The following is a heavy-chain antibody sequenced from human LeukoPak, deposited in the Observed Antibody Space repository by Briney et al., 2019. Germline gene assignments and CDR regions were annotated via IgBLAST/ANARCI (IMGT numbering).Heavy chain of an antibody. CDR2: IYYSGST. V-gene: IGHV4-61*01. CDR3: ARGRDWFDP. J-gene: IGHJ5*02. Sequence: SETLSLTCTVSGGSVSSGSYYWSWLRQPPGKGLDWIGYIYYSGSTNYNPSLKSRVTISVDTSKNQFSLKLSSVTAADTAVYYCARGRDWFDPWGQGTLVTVSS. CDR1: GGSVSSGSYY.